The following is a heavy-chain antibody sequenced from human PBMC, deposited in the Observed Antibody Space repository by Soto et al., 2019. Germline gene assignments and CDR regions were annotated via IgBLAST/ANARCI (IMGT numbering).Heavy chain of an antibody. Sequence: RGESLKISCKGSGYNFSSQWIAWVRQKPGKGLEWMGIVYPGDAETRYSPSFQGQVTMSADKSIDTAYPQWSSLRAEDTAVYYCATLDIVVVVADNHYWGQGTLVTVSS. CDR1: GYNFSSQW. J-gene: IGHJ4*02. CDR2: VYPGDAET. D-gene: IGHD2-15*01. V-gene: IGHV5-51*01. CDR3: ATLDIVVVVADNHY.